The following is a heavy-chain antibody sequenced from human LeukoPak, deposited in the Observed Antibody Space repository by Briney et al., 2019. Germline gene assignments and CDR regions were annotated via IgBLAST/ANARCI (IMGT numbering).Heavy chain of an antibody. J-gene: IGHJ4*02. Sequence: HGESLKISCKGSGYSFTNYWIGWVRQMPGKGLEWMGIIYPGDSDTRYSPSFQGQVTISADKSISTAYLQWSSLKASDTAVYYCARPHYYVSGSPDYWGQGTPVTVSS. V-gene: IGHV5-51*01. CDR2: IYPGDSDT. CDR1: GYSFTNYW. CDR3: ARPHYYVSGSPDY. D-gene: IGHD3-10*01.